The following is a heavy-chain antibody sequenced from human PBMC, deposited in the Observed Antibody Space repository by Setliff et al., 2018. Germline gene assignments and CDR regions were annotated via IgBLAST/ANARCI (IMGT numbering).Heavy chain of an antibody. CDR3: ARAPLMVVVPPDAHRFDP. J-gene: IGHJ5*02. D-gene: IGHD2-2*01. V-gene: IGHV1-18*01. Sequence: GASVKVSCKASGYSFINYGITWVRQAPGQGLEWMGWISPYKSDTNYAQKFQGRVSMTTDTSTSTAYMELRNLRSGDTALYYCARAPLMVVVPPDAHRFDPWGQGTLVTVSS. CDR2: ISPYKSDT. CDR1: GYSFINYG.